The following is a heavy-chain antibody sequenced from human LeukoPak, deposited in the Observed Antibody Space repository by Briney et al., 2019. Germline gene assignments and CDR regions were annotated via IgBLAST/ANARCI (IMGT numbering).Heavy chain of an antibody. CDR1: GFTFSIFW. CDR2: IEGAGCDK. J-gene: IGHJ5*02. V-gene: IGHV3-7*01. Sequence: SLRLSCTASGFTFSIFWMSWVRQAPGKGLEWVAKIEGAGCDKYYVDSVKGRFTISRDNAKKSLYLQMNSLRAEDTAVYYCARGGKRFDPWGQGTLVTVSS. CDR3: ARGGKRFDP. D-gene: IGHD3-16*01.